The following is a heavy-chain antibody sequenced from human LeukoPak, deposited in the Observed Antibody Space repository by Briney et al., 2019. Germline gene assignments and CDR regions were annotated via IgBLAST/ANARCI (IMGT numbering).Heavy chain of an antibody. CDR3: ARDPFYTVYFDY. J-gene: IGHJ4*02. D-gene: IGHD2/OR15-2a*01. V-gene: IGHV3-30*04. CDR2: ISYDGSNK. Sequence: PGRSLRLSCAASGFTFSSYAMHWVRQAPGKGLEWVAVISYDGSNKYYADSVKGRFTISRDNSKNTLYLQMNSLRAEDTAVYYYARDPFYTVYFDYWGQGTLVTVSS. CDR1: GFTFSSYA.